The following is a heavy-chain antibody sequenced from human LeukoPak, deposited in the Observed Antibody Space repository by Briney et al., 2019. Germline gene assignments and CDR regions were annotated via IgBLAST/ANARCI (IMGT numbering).Heavy chain of an antibody. J-gene: IGHJ4*02. CDR1: GVSISSSYSY. Sequence: PWETLSLTCTVSGVSISSSYSYWGWIRQPPGKGLEWIGSIYHSGSTYYNPSLKSRVTISVDTSKNQFSLKLSSVTAADTAVYYCARDSGYSSGKIVYWGQGTLVTVSS. V-gene: IGHV4-39*07. D-gene: IGHD6-19*01. CDR2: IYHSGST. CDR3: ARDSGYSSGKIVY.